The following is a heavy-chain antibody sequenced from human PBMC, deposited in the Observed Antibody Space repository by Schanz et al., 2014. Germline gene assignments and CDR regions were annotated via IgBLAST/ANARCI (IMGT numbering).Heavy chain of an antibody. CDR1: GNTLSAYY. Sequence: QVQLVQSGADVKKPGASVKVSCKASGNTLSAYYIHWIRQAPGQGLEWMGWIDPNSGGTNYAQKFQGRVTMTSDTSITTVYMEVNSLTSDDTAVFYCARTASHDGWRGYIPHYAFDLWGQGTVVIVSS. V-gene: IGHV1-2*02. D-gene: IGHD3-3*01. J-gene: IGHJ3*01. CDR2: IDPNSGGT. CDR3: ARTASHDGWRGYIPHYAFDL.